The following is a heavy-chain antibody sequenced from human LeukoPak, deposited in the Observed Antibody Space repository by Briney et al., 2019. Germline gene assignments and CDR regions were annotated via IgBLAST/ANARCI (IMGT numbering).Heavy chain of an antibody. J-gene: IGHJ4*02. CDR3: ARQNRHDSSGYYHDY. Sequence: SETLSLTCTVSGGSISSSDYYWGWIRQPPGKGLEWIGSIFYRGSTYYNPSLKGRVTISVDTSKNQFFLKLSSVTAADTAVYYCARQNRHDSSGYYHDYWGQGTLVTVSS. D-gene: IGHD3-22*01. V-gene: IGHV4-39*01. CDR1: GGSISSSDYY. CDR2: IFYRGST.